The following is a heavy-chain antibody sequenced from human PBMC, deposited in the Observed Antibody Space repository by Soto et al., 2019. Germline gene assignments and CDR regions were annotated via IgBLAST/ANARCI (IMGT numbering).Heavy chain of an antibody. V-gene: IGHV3-15*07. CDR3: TTDSYMTNIIVRFDY. CDR2: VKSKTDGGTT. Sequence: GGSRSLSYAASGFIFSNAWINWVRPAPGKGLEWVGRVKSKTDGGTTDFAAPVKGRFSISRDDSKNMVYLEMNSLKTEDTAIYYCTTDSYMTNIIVRFDYWGHGTLVTVSS. CDR1: GFIFSNAW. J-gene: IGHJ4*01. D-gene: IGHD4-17*01.